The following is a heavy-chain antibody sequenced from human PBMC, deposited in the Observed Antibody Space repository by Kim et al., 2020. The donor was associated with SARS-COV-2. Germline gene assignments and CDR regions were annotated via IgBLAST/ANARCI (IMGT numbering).Heavy chain of an antibody. Sequence: SETLSLTCTVSGGSISSSNYYWGWIRQPPGKGLEWIGSIYYSGSTHYNPSLESRVTISIDTSKNQFSLKLSSVTAADTAVFYCVRRRSGSYYDFWGQGTQVTVSS. V-gene: IGHV4-39*01. D-gene: IGHD1-26*01. CDR1: GGSISSSNYY. CDR3: VRRRSGSYYDF. J-gene: IGHJ4*02. CDR2: IYYSGST.